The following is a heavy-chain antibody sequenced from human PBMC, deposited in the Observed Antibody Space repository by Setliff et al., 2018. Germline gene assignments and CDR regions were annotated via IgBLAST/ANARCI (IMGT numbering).Heavy chain of an antibody. D-gene: IGHD2-15*01. V-gene: IGHV4-34*09. CDR3: ARGHCSSGECPNYFDP. Sequence: KASETLSLTCAVYGGSFSGYHWSWIRQLPGKGLEWIAYIYYSGNTYYNPSLKSRVTISVDTSKNQFSLKINSVTAADTAVYYCARGHCSSGECPNYFDPWGQGAQVTVSS. CDR1: GGSFSGYH. J-gene: IGHJ5*02. CDR2: IYYSGNT.